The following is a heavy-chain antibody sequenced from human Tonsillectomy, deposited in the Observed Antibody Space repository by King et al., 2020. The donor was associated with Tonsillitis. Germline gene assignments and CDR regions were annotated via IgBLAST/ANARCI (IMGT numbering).Heavy chain of an antibody. CDR1: GGSISSGDYY. Sequence: VQLQESGPGLVKPSQTLSLTCTVSGGSISSGDYYWSWTRQPPGTGLEWIGYTYYSGSTYYNPSLKSRVTISVDTSKNPFSLKLSSVTAADTAMYYCARGTYDFWSGYLNTFDYWGQGTLVTVSS. CDR3: ARGTYDFWSGYLNTFDY. J-gene: IGHJ4*02. V-gene: IGHV4-30-4*01. CDR2: TYYSGST. D-gene: IGHD3-3*01.